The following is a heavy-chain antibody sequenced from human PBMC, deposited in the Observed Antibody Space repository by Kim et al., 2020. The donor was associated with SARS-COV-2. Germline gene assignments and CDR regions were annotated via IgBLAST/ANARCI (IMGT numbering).Heavy chain of an antibody. Sequence: SETLSLTCTVSGGSISSSSYHWGWIRQPPGKGLEWIGSIYYSGSTYYNPSLKSRVTISVDTSKNQFSLKLSSVTAADTAVYYCARHGFTFRGVAAAGTRLFDYWGQGTLVTVSS. CDR1: GGSISSSSYH. CDR3: ARHGFTFRGVAAAGTRLFDY. J-gene: IGHJ4*02. D-gene: IGHD6-13*01. V-gene: IGHV4-39*01. CDR2: IYYSGST.